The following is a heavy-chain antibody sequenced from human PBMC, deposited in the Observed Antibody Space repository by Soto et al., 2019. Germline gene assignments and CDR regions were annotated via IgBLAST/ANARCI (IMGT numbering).Heavy chain of an antibody. D-gene: IGHD2-15*01. CDR3: ARHVGGNSYYIDV. Sequence: SETLSLTCTVSGVSVSSGSYYWGWIRQPPGKGLEWIGSIYYSGNTYYNPSLKSRVTISIDTSKNQFSLKLSSVTAADTAMYYCARHVGGNSYYIDVWGKGTTVTVSS. CDR1: GVSVSSGSYY. J-gene: IGHJ6*03. V-gene: IGHV4-39*01. CDR2: IYYSGNT.